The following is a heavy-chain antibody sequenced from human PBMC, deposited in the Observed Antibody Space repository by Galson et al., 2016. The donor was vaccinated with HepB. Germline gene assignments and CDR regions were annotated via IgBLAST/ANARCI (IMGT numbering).Heavy chain of an antibody. V-gene: IGHV3-15*01. D-gene: IGHD1-1*01. CDR2: IKSKTDGGTT. J-gene: IGHJ6*02. CDR3: TTGGGNWALGMDV. CDR1: GFTFSNAW. Sequence: SLRLSCAGSGFTFSNAWMSWVRQAPGKGLEWVGRIKSKTDGGTTDYAAPVKGRFTISRDVSKNTLYLQMNSLKTEDTAVYYCTTGGGNWALGMDVWGQGTTVTVSS.